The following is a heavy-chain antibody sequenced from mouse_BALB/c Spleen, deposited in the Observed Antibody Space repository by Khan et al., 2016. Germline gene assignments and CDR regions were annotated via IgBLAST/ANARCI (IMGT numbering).Heavy chain of an antibody. CDR3: ARCYDYDWYFDG. J-gene: IGHJ1*01. D-gene: IGHD2-4*01. CDR1: GYSITSDYA. CDR2: ISYSGST. Sequence: EVQLQESGPGLVKPSQSLSLTCTVTGYSITSDYAWNWIRQFPGNQLEWMGYISYSGSTSYNPSLKSRISITRDTSKNQFFLQLNSVTTEDTATYYGARCYDYDWYFDGWGAGTTVTVSS. V-gene: IGHV3-2*02.